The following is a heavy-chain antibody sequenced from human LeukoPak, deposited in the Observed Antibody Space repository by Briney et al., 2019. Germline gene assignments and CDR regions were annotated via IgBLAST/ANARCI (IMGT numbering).Heavy chain of an antibody. V-gene: IGHV1-24*01. D-gene: IGHD5-24*01. CDR1: GYTLTELS. J-gene: IGHJ4*02. CDR3: ATDRRDGYNLRY. CDR2: FDPEDGET. Sequence: GASVTVSCKVSGYTLTELSMHWVRQAPGKGLEWMGGFDPEDGETIYAQKFQGRVTMTEDTFTDTAYMELSSLRSEDTAVYYCATDRRDGYNLRYWGQGTLVTVSS.